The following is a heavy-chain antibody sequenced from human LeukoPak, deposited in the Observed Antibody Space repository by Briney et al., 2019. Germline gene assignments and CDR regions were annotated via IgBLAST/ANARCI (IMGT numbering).Heavy chain of an antibody. J-gene: IGHJ4*02. CDR2: IIPMFGTA. V-gene: IGHV1-69*13. Sequence: GASVKVSCKASGDTFSNYAISWVRQAPGQGPEWMGGIIPMFGTANYAQKFQDRVTIIADEFTSTAYMELSSLRSEDTAVYYCTRSGNITMIRGVITTPAIIGYWGQGTLVTVSS. CDR1: GDTFSNYA. CDR3: TRSGNITMIRGVITTPAIIGY. D-gene: IGHD3-10*01.